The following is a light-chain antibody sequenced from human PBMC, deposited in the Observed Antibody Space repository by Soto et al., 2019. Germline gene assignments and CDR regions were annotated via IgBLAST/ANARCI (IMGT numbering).Light chain of an antibody. V-gene: IGKV1-5*01. Sequence: GDRVPITCRASQRMTSWLAWYQQKPGKAPKVLIYDASSLESGVPSRFSGSESGTEFTLTISSLQPDDFATYYCQQYNTYSFGQGTKVDIK. CDR3: QQYNTYS. CDR2: DAS. CDR1: QRMTSW. J-gene: IGKJ1*01.